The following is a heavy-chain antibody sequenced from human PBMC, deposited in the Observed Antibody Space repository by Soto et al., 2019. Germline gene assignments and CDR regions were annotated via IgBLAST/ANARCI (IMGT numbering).Heavy chain of an antibody. CDR1: GGTFSSYT. Sequence: QVQLVQSGAEVKKPGSSVKVSCKASGGTFSSYTISWVRQAPGQGLEWMGRIIPILGIANYAQKFQGRVTITADKSTSTAYMELSSLRSEDTAVYYYARARGNPRGWFDPWGQGTLVTVSS. J-gene: IGHJ5*02. D-gene: IGHD3-10*01. V-gene: IGHV1-69*02. CDR2: IIPILGIA. CDR3: ARARGNPRGWFDP.